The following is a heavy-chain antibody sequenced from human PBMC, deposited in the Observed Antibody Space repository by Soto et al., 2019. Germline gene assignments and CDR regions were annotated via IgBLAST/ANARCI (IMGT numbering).Heavy chain of an antibody. J-gene: IGHJ4*02. V-gene: IGHV1-46*01. CDR1: GYTFTSYY. Sequence: QVQLVQSGAEVKKPGASVKVSCKASGYTFTSYYMHWVRQAPGQGLEWMGIINPSGGSTSYAQKFQGRVTMTRDTSTSTVYMELSSLRSEDTAVYYCARVAAPNQQQLIGNHLDYWGQGTLVTVSS. D-gene: IGHD6-13*01. CDR2: INPSGGST. CDR3: ARVAAPNQQQLIGNHLDY.